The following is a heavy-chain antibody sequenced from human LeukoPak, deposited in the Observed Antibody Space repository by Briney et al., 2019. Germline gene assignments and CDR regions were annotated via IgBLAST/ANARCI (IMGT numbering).Heavy chain of an antibody. J-gene: IGHJ4*02. CDR3: ARGYSGSYGRFDY. V-gene: IGHV4-59*01. CDR1: GGSISSFY. Sequence: PSETLSLTCTVPGGSISSFYWSWIRQPPGKGLEWIGYIYYSGNTNYNPSLKNRVTISVDTSKNQFSLKLSSVTAADTAVYYCARGYSGSYGRFDYWGQGTLATVSS. CDR2: IYYSGNT. D-gene: IGHD1-26*01.